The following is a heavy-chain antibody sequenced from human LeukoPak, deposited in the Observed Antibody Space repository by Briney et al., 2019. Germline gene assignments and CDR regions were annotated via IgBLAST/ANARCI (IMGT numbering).Heavy chain of an antibody. CDR2: INPNSGGT. V-gene: IGHV1-2*02. CDR1: GYTFTGYY. J-gene: IGHJ4*02. Sequence: ASVKVSCKASGYTFTGYYIHWARQAPGQGLEWMGWINPNSGGTNYAQKFQGRVTMTRDTSISTAYMELNRLRSDDTAVYYCARDRNAAAAGNHFDYWGQGTLVTVSS. CDR3: ARDRNAAAAGNHFDY. D-gene: IGHD6-13*01.